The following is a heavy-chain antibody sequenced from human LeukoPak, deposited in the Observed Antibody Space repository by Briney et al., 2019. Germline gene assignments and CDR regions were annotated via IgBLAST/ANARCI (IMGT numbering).Heavy chain of an antibody. CDR2: SYTSGST. D-gene: IGHD4-17*01. CDR1: GDSISGFY. J-gene: IGHJ4*02. Sequence: SETLSLTCTVSGDSISGFYWSWIRQAAGKGLEWIGHSYTSGSTNYNPSLKSRVTMSVDMSKNQFSLKLRSVTAADTAVYYCARQGRYGDYEDYFDYWGQGTLVTVSS. V-gene: IGHV4-4*07. CDR3: ARQGRYGDYEDYFDY.